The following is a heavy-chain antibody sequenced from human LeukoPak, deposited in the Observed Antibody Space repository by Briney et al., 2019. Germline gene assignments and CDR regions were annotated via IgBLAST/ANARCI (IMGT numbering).Heavy chain of an antibody. Sequence: ASVKVSCKASGYTFTSYYMHWARQAPGQGLEWMGIINPSGGSTSYAQKFQGRVTITADESTSTAYMELSSLRSEDTAVYYCAGYYYDSSGHPPIDYWGQGTLVTVSS. V-gene: IGHV1-46*01. D-gene: IGHD3-22*01. CDR1: GYTFTSYY. CDR2: INPSGGST. J-gene: IGHJ4*02. CDR3: AGYYYDSSGHPPIDY.